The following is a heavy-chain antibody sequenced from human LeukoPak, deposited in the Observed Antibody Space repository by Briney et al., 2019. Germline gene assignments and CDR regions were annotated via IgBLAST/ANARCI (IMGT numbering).Heavy chain of an antibody. V-gene: IGHV3-74*01. J-gene: IGHJ6*02. CDR1: GFTFSSYW. CDR2: ISGDGRNI. CDR3: ARDLMDYDVSTGLHHYYMDV. Sequence: GGSLRLSCVASGFTFSSYWMHWVRQDPRKGLVWVSRISGDGRNINYADSVRGRFTISRDNAKNTLYLQMNTLRVEDTAVYYCARDLMDYDVSTGLHHYYMDVWGQGTTVTVSS. D-gene: IGHD3-9*01.